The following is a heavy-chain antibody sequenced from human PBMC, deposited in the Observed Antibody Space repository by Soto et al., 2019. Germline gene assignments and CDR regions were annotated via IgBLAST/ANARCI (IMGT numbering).Heavy chain of an antibody. CDR3: ARKIYDSASGPNFQYHFDY. CDR1: GYSFAGYW. CDR2: IDPSDSQT. V-gene: IGHV5-10-1*01. Sequence: RGESLKISCKDSGYSFAGYWITWVRQMPGKGLEWMGRIDPSDSQTYYSPSFRGHVTISAAKSITTVFLPWSSLRASDTAMYYCARKIYDSASGPNFQYHFDYWGQPNLVTVSS. J-gene: IGHJ4*02. D-gene: IGHD2-15*01.